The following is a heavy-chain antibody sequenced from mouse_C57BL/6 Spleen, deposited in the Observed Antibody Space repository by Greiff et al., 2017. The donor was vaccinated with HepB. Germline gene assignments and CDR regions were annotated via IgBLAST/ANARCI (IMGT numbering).Heavy chain of an antibody. D-gene: IGHD1-1*01. CDR3: ARDSSYGWYFDV. J-gene: IGHJ1*03. Sequence: QVQLKQSGAELARPGASVKLSCKASGYTFTSYGISWVKQRTGQGLEWIGEIYPRSGNTYYNEKFKGKATLTADKSSSTAYMELRSLTSEDSAVYFCARDSSYGWYFDVWGTGTTVTVSS. V-gene: IGHV1-81*01. CDR2: IYPRSGNT. CDR1: GYTFTSYG.